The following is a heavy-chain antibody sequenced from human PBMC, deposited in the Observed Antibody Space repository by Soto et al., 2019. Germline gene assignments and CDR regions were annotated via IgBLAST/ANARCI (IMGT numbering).Heavy chain of an antibody. J-gene: IGHJ6*02. V-gene: IGHV6-1*01. CDR1: ADSVSSNSAA. Sequence: SQTLSLTCALSADSVSSNSAAWNWIRQSPSRGLEWRGRTYYRSKWYNDYAVSVKSRITINPDTSTNQFYLQLNSVSPEDTAVYYCASTRTYCDLWSGPSTLYYGMDVWGQGTTVTVSS. D-gene: IGHD3-3*01. CDR2: TYYRSKWYN. CDR3: ASTRTYCDLWSGPSTLYYGMDV.